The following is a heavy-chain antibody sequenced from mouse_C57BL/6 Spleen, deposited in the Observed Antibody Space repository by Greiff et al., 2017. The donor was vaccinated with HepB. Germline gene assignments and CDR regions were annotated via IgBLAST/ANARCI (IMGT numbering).Heavy chain of an antibody. CDR2: ISSGSSTI. CDR3: ARGGLRRGACFAY. J-gene: IGHJ3*01. Sequence: EVHLVESGGGLVKPGGSLKLSCAASGFTFSDYGMHWVRQAPEKGLEWVAYISSGSSTIYYADTVKGRFTISRDNAKNTLFLQMTSLRSEDTAMYYCARGGLRRGACFAYWGQGTLVTVSA. CDR1: GFTFSDYG. V-gene: IGHV5-17*01. D-gene: IGHD2-4*01.